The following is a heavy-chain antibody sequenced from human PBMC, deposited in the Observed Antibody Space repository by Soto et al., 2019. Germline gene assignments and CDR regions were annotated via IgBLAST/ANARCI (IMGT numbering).Heavy chain of an antibody. CDR2: IYYSGT. V-gene: IGHV4-30-4*01. J-gene: IGHJ5*02. Sequence: SGTLSLTCTVSGGSITSDDYFWTWIRQSPGKGLEWIGFIYYSGTYYNPSLESRATISVDTSNNQFSLKLSSVTAADTAVYYCARDLAYCAARSCYASRGSWGQGTLVTVSS. CDR3: ARDLAYCAARSCYASRGS. D-gene: IGHD2-15*01. CDR1: GGSITSDDYF.